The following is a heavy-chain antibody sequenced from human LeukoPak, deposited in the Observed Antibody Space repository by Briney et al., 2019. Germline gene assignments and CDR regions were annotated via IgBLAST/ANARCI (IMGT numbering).Heavy chain of an antibody. D-gene: IGHD6-19*01. V-gene: IGHV1-24*01. CDR2: FDPEDGET. CDR3: ATPYSSGWYYFDY. Sequence: ASVKVSCKVSGYTLTELSMHWVRQAPGKGLERMGGFDPEDGETIYAQKFQGRVTMTEDTSTDTAYMELSSLRSEDTAVYYCATPYSSGWYYFDYWGQGTLVTVSS. CDR1: GYTLTELS. J-gene: IGHJ4*02.